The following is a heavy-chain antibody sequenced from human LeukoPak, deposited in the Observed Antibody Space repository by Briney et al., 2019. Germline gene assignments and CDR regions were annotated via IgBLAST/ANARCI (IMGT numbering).Heavy chain of an antibody. CDR2: ISSSGSTI. CDR3: ARDGGIMTPDAFDI. CDR1: GFTFSSYE. J-gene: IGHJ3*02. Sequence: GGPLRLSCAASGFTFSSYEMNWVRQAPGKGLAWVSYISSSGSTIYYADSVKGRFTISRDNAKNSLYLQMNSLRAEDTAVYYCARDGGIMTPDAFDIWGQGTMVTVSS. V-gene: IGHV3-48*03. D-gene: IGHD3-16*01.